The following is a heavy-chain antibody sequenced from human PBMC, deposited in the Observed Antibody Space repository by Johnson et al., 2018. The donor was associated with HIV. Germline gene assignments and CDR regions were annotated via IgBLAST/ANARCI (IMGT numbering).Heavy chain of an antibody. CDR3: ARGIPRRNGDYDHVIDI. V-gene: IGHV3-30-3*01. D-gene: IGHD4-17*01. CDR1: GFTFSSYA. J-gene: IGHJ3*02. CDR2: ISYDGSNK. Sequence: QEQLVESGGGVVQPGRSLRLSCAASGFTFSSYAMHWVRQAPGKGLEWVAVISYDGSNKYYADSVKGRFTISRDNAKNSLYLQMNSLRAEDTAVYYCARGIPRRNGDYDHVIDIWGQGTMVTVSS.